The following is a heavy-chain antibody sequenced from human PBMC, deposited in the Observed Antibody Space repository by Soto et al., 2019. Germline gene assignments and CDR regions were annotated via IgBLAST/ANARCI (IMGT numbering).Heavy chain of an antibody. Sequence: PGGSLRLSCAASGFDFSTYAMSWVRQAPGKGLEWVSCIINSGDTTYCADSVKGRFTISRDNSRNTLYLHMNSLRADDTAMYYCAKDWPGTSSVTSDYWGQGTLVTVSS. CDR1: GFDFSTYA. CDR3: AKDWPGTSSVTSDY. D-gene: IGHD4-17*01. CDR2: IINSGDTT. V-gene: IGHV3-23*01. J-gene: IGHJ4*02.